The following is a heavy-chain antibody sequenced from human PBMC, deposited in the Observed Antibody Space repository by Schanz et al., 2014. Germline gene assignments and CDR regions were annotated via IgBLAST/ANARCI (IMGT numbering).Heavy chain of an antibody. CDR1: GGSISSGVHY. V-gene: IGHV4-61*02. J-gene: IGHJ6*03. D-gene: IGHD2-2*02. Sequence: PVLVKPSETLSLTCTVSGGSISSGVHYWNWIRQPAWKGLEWIGRVYTSGSTNYNPSLKSRITISLDTSKNQFSLKLRSVTAADTAVYYCARGGARRFPVVPDAIQWLRGHYYYYYLDVWGKGTTVTASS. CDR3: ARGGARRFPVVPDAIQWLRGHYYYYYLDV. CDR2: VYTSGST.